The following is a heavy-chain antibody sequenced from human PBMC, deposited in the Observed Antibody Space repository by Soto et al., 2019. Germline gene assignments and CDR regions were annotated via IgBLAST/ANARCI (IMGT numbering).Heavy chain of an antibody. Sequence: SETLSLTCTVSGGSISSYYRSWIRQPPGKGLEWIGYISYSGSTNYNPSLESRVTISVDTSKNQFSLKLSSVTAADTAVYYCARTSITGTTSFFDYWGQGTLVTVSS. V-gene: IGHV4-59*01. J-gene: IGHJ4*02. CDR1: GGSISSYY. CDR3: ARTSITGTTSFFDY. D-gene: IGHD1-20*01. CDR2: ISYSGST.